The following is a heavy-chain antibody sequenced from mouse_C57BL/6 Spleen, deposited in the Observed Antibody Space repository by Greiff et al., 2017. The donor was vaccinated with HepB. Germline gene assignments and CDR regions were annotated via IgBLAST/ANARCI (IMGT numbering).Heavy chain of an antibody. D-gene: IGHD2-4*01. J-gene: IGHJ4*01. Sequence: EVMLVESGGGLVKPGGSLKLSCAASGFTFSDYGMHWVRQAPEKGLEWVAYISSGSSTIYYADTVKGRFTISRDNAKNTLFLQMTSLRSEDTAMYYCARGKSYDYFYAMDYWGQGTSVTVSS. V-gene: IGHV5-17*01. CDR3: ARGKSYDYFYAMDY. CDR1: GFTFSDYG. CDR2: ISSGSSTI.